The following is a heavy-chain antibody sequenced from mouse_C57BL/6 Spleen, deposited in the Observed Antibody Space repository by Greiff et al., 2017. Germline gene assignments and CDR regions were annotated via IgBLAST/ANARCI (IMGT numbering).Heavy chain of an antibody. CDR2: INPSNGGT. V-gene: IGHV1-53*01. Sequence: QVHVKQPGTELVKPGASVKLSCKASGYTFTSYWMHWVKQRPGQGLEWIGNINPSNGGTNYNEKFKSKATLTVDKSSSTAYMQLSSLTSEDSAVYYCARSGVLRDYYAMDYWGQGTSVTVSS. CDR3: ARSGVLRDYYAMDY. J-gene: IGHJ4*01. CDR1: GYTFTSYW. D-gene: IGHD1-1*01.